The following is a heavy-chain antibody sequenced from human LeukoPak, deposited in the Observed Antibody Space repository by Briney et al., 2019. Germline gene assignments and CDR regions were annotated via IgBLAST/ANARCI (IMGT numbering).Heavy chain of an antibody. CDR2: IYSDDST. Sequence: QSGGSLRLSCAASGLTVSSNYMSWVRQAPGKGLEWVSVIYSDDSTYYADSVRGRFTISRDNSKNTLYLQMNSLRAEDTAVYYCARDGSVGATRLNIWGQGTMVTVSS. J-gene: IGHJ3*02. CDR1: GLTVSSNY. D-gene: IGHD1-26*01. CDR3: ARDGSVGATRLNI. V-gene: IGHV3-66*02.